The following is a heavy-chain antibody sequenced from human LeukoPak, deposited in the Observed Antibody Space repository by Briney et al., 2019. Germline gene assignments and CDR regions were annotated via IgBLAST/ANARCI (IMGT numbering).Heavy chain of an antibody. CDR3: ARASGFRTKTIDY. J-gene: IGHJ4*02. V-gene: IGHV4-61*01. D-gene: IGHD3/OR15-3a*01. Sequence: KPSETLSLTCTVSGGSVTSASYYWTWIRQPPGKGLEWIGYIYFSGDTNHNPSLKSRVTISLDTSKKQFSMKLSSVTAADTAVYYCARASGFRTKTIDYWGQGTLVTVSS. CDR2: IYFSGDT. CDR1: GGSVTSASYY.